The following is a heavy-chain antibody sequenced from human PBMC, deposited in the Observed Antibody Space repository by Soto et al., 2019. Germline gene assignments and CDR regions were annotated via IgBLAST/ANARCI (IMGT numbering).Heavy chain of an antibody. D-gene: IGHD5-12*01. CDR2: ISYSGRT. CDR3: ARDQGDGYNFTPFDS. CDR1: GGSISNFY. Sequence: SETLSLTCTVSGGSISNFYWGWIRQPPGKGLEWIGYISYSGRTNYNPSLKSRVTISVDTSKNQFSLKLSSVTAADTAVYYCARDQGDGYNFTPFDSWGQGTLVTVSS. V-gene: IGHV4-59*01. J-gene: IGHJ4*02.